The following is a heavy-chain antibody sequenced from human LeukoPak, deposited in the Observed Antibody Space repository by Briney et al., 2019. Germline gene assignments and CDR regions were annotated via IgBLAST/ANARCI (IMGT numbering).Heavy chain of an antibody. J-gene: IGHJ4*02. CDR2: ISSSGSYI. CDR1: GFTFSSYS. V-gene: IGHV3-21*01. Sequence: PGWSLRLSCAASGFTFSSYSMNWVRQAPGKGLEWVSSISSSGSYIYYADSVKGRFTISRDNAKNSLYLQMNSLRAEDTAVYYCARRGYSGYDPDYWGQGTLVTVSS. D-gene: IGHD5-12*01. CDR3: ARRGYSGYDPDY.